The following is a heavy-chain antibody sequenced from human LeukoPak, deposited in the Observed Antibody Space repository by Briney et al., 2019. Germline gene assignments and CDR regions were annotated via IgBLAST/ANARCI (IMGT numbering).Heavy chain of an antibody. Sequence: GASVKVSCKASGYTFTDYYIHWVRQAPGQGLEWMGRINPDSGGTNFAQKFQARVTVTRDTSISTAYMELSTLRSDDTAVYYRARPRATKLVDDGFDIWGQGTIVTVSS. CDR2: INPDSGGT. J-gene: IGHJ3*02. CDR3: ARPRATKLVDDGFDI. V-gene: IGHV1-2*06. CDR1: GYTFTDYY. D-gene: IGHD1-26*01.